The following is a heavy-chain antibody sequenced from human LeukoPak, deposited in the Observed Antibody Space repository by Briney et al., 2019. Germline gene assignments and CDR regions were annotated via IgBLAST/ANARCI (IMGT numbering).Heavy chain of an antibody. CDR1: GFRFSNYW. J-gene: IGHJ5*02. D-gene: IGHD2-2*01. CDR3: ATGMSMPT. CDR2: IKEDGSQK. Sequence: GGSLTLSCSVSGFRFSNYWMSWVRQAPGKGLEWVASIKEDGSQKQYVDSVKGRFTISRDNAKNSLYLQVNSLRAEDTAVYYCATGMSMPTWGQGTLVTVSS. V-gene: IGHV3-7*01.